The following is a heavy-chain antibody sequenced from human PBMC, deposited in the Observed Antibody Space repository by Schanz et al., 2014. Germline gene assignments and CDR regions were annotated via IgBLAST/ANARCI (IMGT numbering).Heavy chain of an antibody. CDR3: ARDGAELYYFDD. J-gene: IGHJ4*02. Sequence: VQLVESGGGLVQPGRSLRLSCVASGFRFDDYAMYWVRQAPGKGLEWVSGMSWNAGSLGYGDSVKGRFTISRDNAKNSLYLQMNGLRAEDTAVFYCARDGAELYYFDDWGQGTLVNVSS. CDR2: MSWNAGSL. D-gene: IGHD1-1*01. CDR1: GFRFDDYA. V-gene: IGHV3-9*01.